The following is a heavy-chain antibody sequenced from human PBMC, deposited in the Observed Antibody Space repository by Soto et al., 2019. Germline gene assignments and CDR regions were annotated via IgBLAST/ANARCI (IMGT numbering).Heavy chain of an antibody. CDR3: GKVLVGATGHTDSDS. D-gene: IGHD2-15*01. CDR1: GGSIYRSGYY. CDR2: IDYNGVT. V-gene: IGHV4-39*01. J-gene: IGHJ4*02. Sequence: ETLSLTCTVSGGSIYRSGYYWGWIRQPPGRGLEWIGNIDYNGVTYSNPSLKSRVTISRDTSKNQFSLKLTSVTAADTALYYCGKVLVGATGHTDSDSWGPGTLVTVS.